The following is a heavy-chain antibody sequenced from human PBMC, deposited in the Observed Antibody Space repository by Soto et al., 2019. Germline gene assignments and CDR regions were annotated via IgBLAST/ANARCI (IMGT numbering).Heavy chain of an antibody. CDR3: ARGFSPSSGDFDY. V-gene: IGHV1-18*01. J-gene: IGHJ4*02. CDR2: INANSGNT. D-gene: IGHD3-10*01. Sequence: GASVKVSCKASGYTFTSYDINWVRQATGQGLEWMGWINANSGNTDYAQKLQGRVTMTTDTSTSTAYMELRSLRSDDTAVYYCARGFSPSSGDFDYWGQGTLVTVSS. CDR1: GYTFTSYD.